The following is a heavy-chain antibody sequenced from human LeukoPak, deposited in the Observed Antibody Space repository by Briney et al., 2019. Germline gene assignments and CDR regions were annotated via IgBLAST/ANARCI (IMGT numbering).Heavy chain of an antibody. CDR3: ARSYGGDYVGWFDP. CDR1: GYTFTSYG. D-gene: IGHD4-17*01. CDR2: ISAYNGNT. Sequence: ASVKVSCKASGYTFTSYGISWVRQAPGQGLEWMGWISAYNGNTNYAQKLQGRVTMTTDTSTSTAYMELRSLRSDDTAVYYCARSYGGDYVGWFDPWGQGTLVTVSS. V-gene: IGHV1-18*01. J-gene: IGHJ5*02.